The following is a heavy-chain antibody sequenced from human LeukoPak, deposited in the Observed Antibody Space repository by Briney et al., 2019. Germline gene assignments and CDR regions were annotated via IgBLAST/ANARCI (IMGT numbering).Heavy chain of an antibody. D-gene: IGHD6-13*01. J-gene: IGHJ4*02. V-gene: IGHV4-34*01. Sequence: SETLSLTCAVYGGSFSGYYWSWIRQPPGKGLEWIGEINHSGSTNYNPSLKSRVTISVDTSKNQFSLKLSSVTAADTAVYYCARTQYISSWSIDYWGQGTLVTVSS. CDR3: ARTQYISSWSIDY. CDR2: INHSGST. CDR1: GGSFSGYY.